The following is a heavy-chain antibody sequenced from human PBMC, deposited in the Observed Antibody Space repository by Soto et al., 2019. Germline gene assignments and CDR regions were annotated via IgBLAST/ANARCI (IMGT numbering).Heavy chain of an antibody. D-gene: IGHD3-10*01. V-gene: IGHV1-69*13. CDR1: GGTFSSYA. Sequence: SVKVSCKPSGGTFSSYAITWGRQAPGQGLEWMGGIIPIFGTANYAQKFQGRVTITADESTSTAYMELSSLRSEYTAVYYCARGYYASGTDYWGQGTLVTVSS. CDR2: IIPIFGTA. J-gene: IGHJ4*02. CDR3: ARGYYASGTDY.